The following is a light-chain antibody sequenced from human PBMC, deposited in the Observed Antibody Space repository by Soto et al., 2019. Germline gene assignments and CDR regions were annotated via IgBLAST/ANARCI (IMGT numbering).Light chain of an antibody. CDR3: QQRNVWPPVT. Sequence: ETVMTQSPATLSVTPGERATLSCRASQSVSTNLAWYQQKPGQAPRLLIYGAFTRATGIPARFSGSGSGTDFTLTISSLEPEDSAVYYCQQRNVWPPVTFGQGTLLEIK. J-gene: IGKJ5*01. CDR1: QSVSTN. V-gene: IGKV3D-15*01. CDR2: GAF.